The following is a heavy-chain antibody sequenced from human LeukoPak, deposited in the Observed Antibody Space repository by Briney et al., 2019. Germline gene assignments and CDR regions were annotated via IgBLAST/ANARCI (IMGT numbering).Heavy chain of an antibody. Sequence: GGSLRLSCAASGFTFSTYSMNWVRQAPGKGLEWVSPISSSSSIYYADSVKGRFTISKDNAKNSLYLQMNSLRAEDTAVYYCARGIVVVPAALFTDYMDVWGKGASVTVSS. V-gene: IGHV3-21*01. D-gene: IGHD2-2*01. CDR2: ISSSSSI. J-gene: IGHJ6*03. CDR1: GFTFSTYS. CDR3: ARGIVVVPAALFTDYMDV.